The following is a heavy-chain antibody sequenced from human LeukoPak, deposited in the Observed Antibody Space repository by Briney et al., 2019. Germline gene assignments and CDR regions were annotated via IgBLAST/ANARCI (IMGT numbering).Heavy chain of an antibody. D-gene: IGHD6-6*01. CDR2: ISGSGGST. Sequence: PGGSLRLSCAASGFTFSSYAMSWVRQAPGRGLEWVSAISGSGGSTYYADSVKGRFTISRDNSKNTLYLQMNSLRAEDTAVYYCAKDPTAARRRGDDWGQGTLVTVSS. J-gene: IGHJ4*02. CDR1: GFTFSSYA. CDR3: AKDPTAARRRGDD. V-gene: IGHV3-23*01.